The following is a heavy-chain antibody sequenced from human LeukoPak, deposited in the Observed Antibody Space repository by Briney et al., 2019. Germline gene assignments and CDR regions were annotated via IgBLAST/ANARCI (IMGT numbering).Heavy chain of an antibody. Sequence: GGSLRLSCAASGFTLSDYYMTWIRQAPGKGLEWVSYMSSTGNTIYYADSVKGRFTVSRDNAKNSLFLQMDSLRAEDTAAYYCARSSDYFTYFGLWGRGSLVTVSS. CDR1: GFTLSDYY. CDR3: ARSSDYFTYFGL. D-gene: IGHD2/OR15-2a*01. J-gene: IGHJ2*01. CDR2: MSSTGNTI. V-gene: IGHV3-11*04.